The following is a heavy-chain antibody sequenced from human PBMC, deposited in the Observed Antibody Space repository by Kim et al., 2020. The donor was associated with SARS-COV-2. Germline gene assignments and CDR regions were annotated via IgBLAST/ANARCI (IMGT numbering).Heavy chain of an antibody. CDR3: ARGGIVATMGLDAFDI. Sequence: ASVKVSCKASGYTFTSYYMHWVRQAPGQGLEWMGIINPSGGSTSYAQKFQGRVTMTRDTSTSTVYMELSSLRSEDTAVYYCARGGIVATMGLDAFDIWGQGTMVTVSS. CDR2: INPSGGST. J-gene: IGHJ3*02. CDR1: GYTFTSYY. D-gene: IGHD5-12*01. V-gene: IGHV1-46*01.